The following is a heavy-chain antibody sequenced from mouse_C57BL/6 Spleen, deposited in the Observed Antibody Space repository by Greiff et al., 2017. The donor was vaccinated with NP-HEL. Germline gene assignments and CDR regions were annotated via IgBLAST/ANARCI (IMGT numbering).Heavy chain of an antibody. CDR1: GYTFTSYW. CDR3: ARGITTERAGFAY. D-gene: IGHD1-1*01. J-gene: IGHJ3*01. V-gene: IGHV1-69*01. Sequence: QVQLQQPGAELVMPGASVKLSCKASGYTFTSYWMPWVKQRPGQGLEWIGEIDPSDSYTNYNQKFKGKFTLTVDKSSSTAYMQLSSLTSEDSAVYYCARGITTERAGFAYWGQGTLVTVSA. CDR2: IDPSDSYT.